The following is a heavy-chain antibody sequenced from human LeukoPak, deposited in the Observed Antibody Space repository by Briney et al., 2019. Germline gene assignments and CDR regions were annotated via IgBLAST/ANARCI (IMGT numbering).Heavy chain of an antibody. CDR3: ANVIIVAAGYEYFQH. V-gene: IGHV3-23*01. CDR1: GFTFSHYA. D-gene: IGHD6-13*01. Sequence: PGGSLRLSCAASGFTFSHYAMSWVRQAPGKGLERVSGISGSGSDTFYADSVKGRFTISRDNSKNTLYLQMSSLRAEDTAVCYCANVIIVAAGYEYFQHWGQGTVVSVSS. CDR2: ISGSGSDT. J-gene: IGHJ1*01.